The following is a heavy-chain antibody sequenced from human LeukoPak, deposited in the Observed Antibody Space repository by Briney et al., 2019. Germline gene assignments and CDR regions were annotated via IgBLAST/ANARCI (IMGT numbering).Heavy chain of an antibody. D-gene: IGHD3-10*01. V-gene: IGHV3-64*01. CDR3: ARGFRYYGSGIDY. Sequence: GGSLRLSCAASGFTFSEYSMHWVRQAPGNGLEYVSAISTNGGSTYYANSVKGRFTISRDDRKNTVDLQMGSLRPEDMAVYYCARGFRYYGSGIDYWGQGTLVTVPS. J-gene: IGHJ4*02. CDR1: GFTFSEYS. CDR2: ISTNGGST.